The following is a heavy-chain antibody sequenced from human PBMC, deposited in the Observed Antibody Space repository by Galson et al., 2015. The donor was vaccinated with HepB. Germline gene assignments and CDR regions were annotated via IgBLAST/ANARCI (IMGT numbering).Heavy chain of an antibody. Sequence: SLRLSCAASGFTLSSYWMHWVRQAPGKGLVWVSYINSDGSNTHYADSVKGRFTISRDNAKNTLYLQMNSLRAEDTAVYYCARAVTGAFDIWGLGTMVTVSS. V-gene: IGHV3-74*01. CDR1: GFTLSSYW. CDR3: ARAVTGAFDI. CDR2: INSDGSNT. J-gene: IGHJ3*02. D-gene: IGHD2-21*02.